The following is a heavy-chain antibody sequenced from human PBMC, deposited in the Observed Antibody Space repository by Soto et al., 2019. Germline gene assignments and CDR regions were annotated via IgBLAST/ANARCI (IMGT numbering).Heavy chain of an antibody. V-gene: IGHV3-30*18. CDR2: ISHDGGVK. D-gene: IGHD6-19*01. CDR3: AKDLYGPGWYSYFDP. J-gene: IGHJ5*02. Sequence: GGSLRLSCAASGFTFSTTGMHWVRQAPGKGLEWVAMISHDGGVKHYTDSVKGRFTISRDTSNNTVYLQMNSLRPEDTAMYHCAKDLYGPGWYSYFDPWGQGTLVTVSS. CDR1: GFTFSTTG.